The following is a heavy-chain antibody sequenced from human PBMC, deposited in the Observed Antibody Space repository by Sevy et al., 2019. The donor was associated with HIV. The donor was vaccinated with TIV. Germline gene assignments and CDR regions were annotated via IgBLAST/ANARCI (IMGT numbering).Heavy chain of an antibody. CDR1: GFTFISYS. CDR3: AREGGYSDQGMDV. J-gene: IGHJ6*02. D-gene: IGHD5-18*01. V-gene: IGHV3-48*01. Sequence: GGSLRLSCAASGFTFISYSFYWVRQAPGKGLEWLSYISTGRSTIYYADSVKGRFTISRDNAKKSLYLQMNSLRVEDTAVYYCAREGGYSDQGMDVWGQGTTVTVSS. CDR2: ISTGRSTI.